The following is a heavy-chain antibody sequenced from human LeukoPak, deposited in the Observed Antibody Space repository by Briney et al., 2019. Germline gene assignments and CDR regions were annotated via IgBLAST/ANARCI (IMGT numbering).Heavy chain of an antibody. Sequence: ASVKASCKASGYSFTAYYMHWVRQAPGQGLEWMGWINPYSGDTNYAQNFQGRVTMTRDTSISTAYMEPSRLRSYYTAMYYCARGSGYYSFDCWGQGTLVTVSS. CDR2: INPYSGDT. J-gene: IGHJ4*02. D-gene: IGHD3-3*01. CDR1: GYSFTAYY. CDR3: ARGSGYYSFDC. V-gene: IGHV1-2*02.